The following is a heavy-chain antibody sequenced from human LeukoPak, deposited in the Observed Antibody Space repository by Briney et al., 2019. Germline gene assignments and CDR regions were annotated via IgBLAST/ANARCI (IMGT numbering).Heavy chain of an antibody. CDR3: ARTRGAAGAFDI. CDR1: GGSISSSSYY. J-gene: IGHJ3*02. D-gene: IGHD6-13*01. V-gene: IGHV4-61*02. Sequence: PSETLSLTCTVSGGSISSSSYYWGWIRQPAGKGLEWIGRIYTSGSTNYNPSLKSRVTMSVDTSKNQFSLKLSSVTAADTAVYYCARTRGAAGAFDIWGQGTMVTVSS. CDR2: IYTSGST.